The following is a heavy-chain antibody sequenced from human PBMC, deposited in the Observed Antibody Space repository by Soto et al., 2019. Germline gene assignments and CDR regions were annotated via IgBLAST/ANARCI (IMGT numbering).Heavy chain of an antibody. CDR2: IIPIFGTA. J-gene: IGHJ5*02. D-gene: IGHD3-22*01. CDR1: GGTFSSYA. CDR3: AREGAHPHPYDSSGQAWFDP. Sequence: QVQLVQSGAEVKKPGSSVKVSCKASGGTFSSYAISWVRQAPGQGLEWMGGIIPIFGTANYAQKSQGRVTITADESTSTAYMELSSLRSEDTAVYYCAREGAHPHPYDSSGQAWFDPWGQGTLVTVSS. V-gene: IGHV1-69*01.